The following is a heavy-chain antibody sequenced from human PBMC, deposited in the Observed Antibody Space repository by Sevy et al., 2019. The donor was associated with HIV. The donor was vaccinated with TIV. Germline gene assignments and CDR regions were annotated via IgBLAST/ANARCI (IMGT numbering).Heavy chain of an antibody. V-gene: IGHV3-30*18. Sequence: GGSLRLSCAASGFTFSSYAIYWVRQTPGKGLEWVAVISYDGNNKYYADSVKGRFTVSRDNSKNTLYAQMNSLRAEDTAVYYCAKDHNLWSEGGFLHHWGQGTLVTVSS. CDR1: GFTFSSYA. D-gene: IGHD3-10*01. CDR3: AKDHNLWSEGGFLHH. CDR2: ISYDGNNK. J-gene: IGHJ1*01.